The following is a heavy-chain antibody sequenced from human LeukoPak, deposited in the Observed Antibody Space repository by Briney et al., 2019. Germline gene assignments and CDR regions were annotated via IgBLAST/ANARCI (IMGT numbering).Heavy chain of an antibody. CDR1: GGSFSGYY. D-gene: IGHD3-3*01. CDR2: IYYSGST. V-gene: IGHV4-34*01. CDR3: ASTYYDFWSGPSGPIP. Sequence: PSETLSLTCAVYGGSFSGYYWSWIRQPPGKGLEWIGSIYYSGSTYYNPSLKSRVTISVDTSKNQFSLKLSSVTAADTAVYYCASTYYDFWSGPSGPIPWGQGTMVTVSS. J-gene: IGHJ3*01.